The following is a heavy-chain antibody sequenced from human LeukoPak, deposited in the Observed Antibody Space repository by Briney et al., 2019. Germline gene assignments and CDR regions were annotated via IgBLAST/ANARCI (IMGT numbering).Heavy chain of an antibody. D-gene: IGHD1-26*01. V-gene: IGHV3-74*01. CDR1: GFTFSSYW. Sequence: GSLRLSCAASGFTFSSYWMHWVRQAPGKGLVWVSRINSDGSGTIYADSVKGRFTISRDNAKNTLYLQMNSLRAEDTAVYYCARYTGSYNAIDYWGQGALVTVSS. CDR3: ARYTGSYNAIDY. J-gene: IGHJ4*02. CDR2: INSDGSGT.